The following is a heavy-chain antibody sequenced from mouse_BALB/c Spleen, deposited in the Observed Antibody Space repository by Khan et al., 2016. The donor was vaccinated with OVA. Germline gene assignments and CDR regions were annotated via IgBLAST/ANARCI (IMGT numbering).Heavy chain of an antibody. CDR2: INTETGEP. CDR1: GYTFTDYS. J-gene: IGHJ1*01. Sequence: QIQLVQSGPELKKPGETVKISCKASGYTFTDYSMNWVKQAPGKGLKWMGWINTETGEPTYADDFKGRLAFSLETSASTAFWQINNLKNEDAATYFCAGRIHWYFDVWGAGTTVTVSS. V-gene: IGHV9-2-1*01. CDR3: AGRIHWYFDV.